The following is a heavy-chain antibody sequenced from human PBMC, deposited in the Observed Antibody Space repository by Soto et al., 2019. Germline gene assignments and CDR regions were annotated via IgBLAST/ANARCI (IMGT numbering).Heavy chain of an antibody. Sequence: QVPLVQSGAEVKKPGASVKVSCKASGYTFTKYGINWVRQAPGQGLEWMGWISADNGDTNYAQKFQGRVTMTTVTSTSTVYMELRSLISDDTAVYYCARGLAQPLGYWGQGTLVTVSS. D-gene: IGHD2-2*01. V-gene: IGHV1-18*01. CDR2: ISADNGDT. CDR3: ARGLAQPLGY. CDR1: GYTFTKYG. J-gene: IGHJ4*02.